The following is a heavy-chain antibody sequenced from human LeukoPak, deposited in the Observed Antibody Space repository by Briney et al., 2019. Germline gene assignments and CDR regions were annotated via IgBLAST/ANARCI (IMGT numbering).Heavy chain of an antibody. Sequence: PGGSLRLSCAASGFTFRSYSFNWVRQAPGKGLEWVSSINTVASYIYYADSVRGRFTISIDNAENSLWLQMNGLRAEDSAVYYCARLRRNSDRSGFYYYYDNWGQGTLVTVSS. CDR2: INTVASYI. V-gene: IGHV3-21*01. CDR1: GFTFRSYS. CDR3: ARLRRNSDRSGFYYYYDN. J-gene: IGHJ4*02. D-gene: IGHD3-22*01.